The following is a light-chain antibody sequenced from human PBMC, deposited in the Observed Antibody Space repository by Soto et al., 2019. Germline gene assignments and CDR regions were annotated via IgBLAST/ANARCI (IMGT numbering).Light chain of an antibody. J-gene: IGLJ2*01. CDR1: GSNIGTHA. CDR3: AAWDDSLRAVV. Sequence: QSLLTQSPSESATPGQRVTLSCSGSGSNIGTHAVNWYQQVPGTAPTLLIFRNHQRPSGVPDRFSGSKSGTSASLAISGPQSEDEADYYCAAWDDSLRAVVFGGGTKLTVL. V-gene: IGLV1-44*01. CDR2: RNH.